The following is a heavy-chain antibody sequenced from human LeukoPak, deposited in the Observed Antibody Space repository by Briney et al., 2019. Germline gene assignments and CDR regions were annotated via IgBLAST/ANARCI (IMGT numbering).Heavy chain of an antibody. D-gene: IGHD3-9*01. CDR2: IKQDGSEK. CDR1: GFTFSTYW. J-gene: IGHJ4*02. Sequence: GGSLRLSCAASGFTFSTYWMSWVRQAPGKGLEWVANIKQDGSEKYYVDSVKGRFTISRDNSKNTLYLQMNSLRAEDTAVYYCARDRRGYFFDYWGQGTLVTVSS. V-gene: IGHV3-7*01. CDR3: ARDRRGYFFDY.